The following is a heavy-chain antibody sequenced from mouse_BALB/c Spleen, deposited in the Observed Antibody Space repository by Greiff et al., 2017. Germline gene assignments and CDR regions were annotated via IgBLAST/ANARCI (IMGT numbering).Heavy chain of an antibody. Sequence: VKLMESGPELVRPGVSVKISCKGSGYTFTDYAMHWVKQSHAKSLEWIGVISTYYGNTNYNQKFKGKATMTVDKSSSTAYMELARLTSEDSAIYYCARDNYYAMDYWGQGTSVTVSS. CDR1: GYTFTDYA. D-gene: IGHD1-3*01. J-gene: IGHJ4*01. CDR3: ARDNYYAMDY. V-gene: IGHV1-67*01. CDR2: ISTYYGNT.